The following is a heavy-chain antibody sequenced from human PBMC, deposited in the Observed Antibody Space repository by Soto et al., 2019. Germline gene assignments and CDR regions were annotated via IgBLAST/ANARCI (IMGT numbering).Heavy chain of an antibody. V-gene: IGHV4-4*07. J-gene: IGHJ4*02. CDR2: IYTSGST. CDR3: ARALDYARGSNFDY. CDR1: GGSISSYY. Sequence: SETLSLTCTVSGGSISSYYWSGIRQPAGKGLEWIGRIYTSGSTNYNPSLKSRVTISVDRSKNQFSLKLSSVTAADTAVYYCARALDYARGSNFDYWGQGTLVTVS. D-gene: IGHD4-17*01.